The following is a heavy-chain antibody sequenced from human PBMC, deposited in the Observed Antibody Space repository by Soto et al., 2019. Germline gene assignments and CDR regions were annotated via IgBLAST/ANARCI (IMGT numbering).Heavy chain of an antibody. CDR1: GFTFSRYE. CDR3: TRAAWFPYLSFY. Sequence: GGSLRLSCAASGFTFSRYELHWVRQAPGKGLEWISYISSSGSTAYYASSVEGRFTISRDNANNSVYLQMDSLRAEDTALYYCTRAAWFPYLSFYWGQGALVTVSS. J-gene: IGHJ4*02. V-gene: IGHV3-48*03. D-gene: IGHD3-10*01. CDR2: ISSSGSTA.